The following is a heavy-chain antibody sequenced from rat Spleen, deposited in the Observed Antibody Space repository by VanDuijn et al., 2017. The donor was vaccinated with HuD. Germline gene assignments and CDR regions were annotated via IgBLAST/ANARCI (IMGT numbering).Heavy chain of an antibody. CDR1: GFTFSDYY. Sequence: EVQLVESDGGLVQPGRSLKLSCAASGFTFSDYYMAWVRQAPTKGLEWVASMSHDGGSTYYPDSVKGRFTISRDNAKSTLYLQMNSLRSEDTATYYCTRDGYYYDAWGQGASVTVSS. CDR2: MSHDGGST. D-gene: IGHD1-12*01. J-gene: IGHJ4*01. V-gene: IGHV5-20*01. CDR3: TRDGYYYDA.